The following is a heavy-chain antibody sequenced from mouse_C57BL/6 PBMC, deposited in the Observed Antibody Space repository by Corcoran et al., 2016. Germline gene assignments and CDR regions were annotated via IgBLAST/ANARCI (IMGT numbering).Heavy chain of an antibody. V-gene: IGHV1-18*01. D-gene: IGHD2-3*01. Sequence: EVQLQQSGPELVKPGASVKIPCKASGYTFTDYNMDWVKQSHGKSLEWIGDINPNNGGTIYNQKFKGKATLTVDKSSSTAYMELRSLTSEDTAVYYCASRIHDGYYFDFLGQGTTLPVSS. CDR3: ASRIHDGYYFDF. CDR1: GYTFTDYN. J-gene: IGHJ2*01. CDR2: INPNNGGT.